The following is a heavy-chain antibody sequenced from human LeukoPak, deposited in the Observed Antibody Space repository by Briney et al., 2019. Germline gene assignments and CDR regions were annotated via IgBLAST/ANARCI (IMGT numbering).Heavy chain of an antibody. CDR1: GFTFSNVW. CDR3: VKHSGGVYGNSDY. Sequence: GGSLRLSCAASGFTFSNVWMSWVRQAPGKGLEWVSTVGRGGGDTYYADSVRGRFTISKDSSKNTLQMNSLSADDTAMYYCVKHSGGVYGNSDYWGQGILVTVSS. V-gene: IGHV3-23*01. J-gene: IGHJ4*02. CDR2: VGRGGGDT. D-gene: IGHD1-1*01.